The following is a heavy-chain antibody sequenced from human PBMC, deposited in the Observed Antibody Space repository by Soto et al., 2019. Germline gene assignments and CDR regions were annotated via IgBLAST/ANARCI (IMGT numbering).Heavy chain of an antibody. CDR2: IDPSDSYT. V-gene: IGHV5-10-1*01. CDR3: ARRDCSGGRCYYYFDY. Sequence: PGESLKISCKGSGYSFTSYWISWVRQMPGKGLEWMGRIDPSDSYTNYSPSFQGHVTISADKSISTAYLQWSSLKASDTAMYYCARRDCSGGRCYYYFDYWGQGTLVTVSS. J-gene: IGHJ4*02. D-gene: IGHD2-15*01. CDR1: GYSFTSYW.